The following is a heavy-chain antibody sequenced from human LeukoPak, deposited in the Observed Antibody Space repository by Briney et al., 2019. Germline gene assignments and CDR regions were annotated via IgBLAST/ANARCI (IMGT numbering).Heavy chain of an antibody. D-gene: IGHD2-15*01. Sequence: PSETLSLTCTVSGGSISSSSYSWGWIRQPPGKGLEWIGNIYYSGSTYYNPSLKSRLTISVDTSKNQFSLKLSSVTAADTAVYYCARGGYCSGGSCYTQPEYFQHWGQGTLVTVSS. J-gene: IGHJ1*01. V-gene: IGHV4-39*07. CDR3: ARGGYCSGGSCYTQPEYFQH. CDR2: IYYSGST. CDR1: GGSISSSSYS.